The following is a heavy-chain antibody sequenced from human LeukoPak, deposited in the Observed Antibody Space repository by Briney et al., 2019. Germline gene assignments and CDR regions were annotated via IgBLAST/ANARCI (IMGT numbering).Heavy chain of an antibody. Sequence: GGSLRLSCAASGFTFSSYAMHWVRQAPGKGLEWVAVISYDGSNKYYADSVKGRFTISRDNSKNTLYLQMNSLRAEDTAVYYCAVAATPGYFDYWGQGTLVTVSS. CDR3: AVAATPGYFDY. CDR1: GFTFSSYA. V-gene: IGHV3-30-3*01. D-gene: IGHD2-15*01. J-gene: IGHJ4*02. CDR2: ISYDGSNK.